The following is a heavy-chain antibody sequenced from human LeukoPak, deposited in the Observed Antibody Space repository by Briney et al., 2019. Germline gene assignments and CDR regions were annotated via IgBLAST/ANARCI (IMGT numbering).Heavy chain of an antibody. D-gene: IGHD1-26*01. CDR2: ISAYNGNT. J-gene: IGHJ6*03. V-gene: IGHV1-18*01. Sequence: ASVKVSCKASGYTFTSYGISWVRQAPGQGLEWMGWISAYNGNTNYAQKLQGRVTMTTDTSTSTAYMELRSLRSDDTAVYYCARDHGGATAYYYYYMDVWGKGTTVTVSS. CDR3: ARDHGGATAYYYYYMDV. CDR1: GYTFTSYG.